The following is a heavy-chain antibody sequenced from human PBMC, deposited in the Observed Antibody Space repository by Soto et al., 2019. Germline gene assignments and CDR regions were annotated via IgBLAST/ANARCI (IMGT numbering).Heavy chain of an antibody. V-gene: IGHV1-2*02. CDR2: INPHTGGT. D-gene: IGHD3-3*01. Sequence: ASVKVSCKASGYTFNAHYVHWVRQAPGQGLEWMGWINPHTGGTDYAQTFQGRVTMTRDTSISTAYMELSRLTSDDTAVYYCARYQYWSGYLDAWGKGTTVTVSS. CDR3: ARYQYWSGYLDA. CDR1: GYTFNAHY. J-gene: IGHJ6*04.